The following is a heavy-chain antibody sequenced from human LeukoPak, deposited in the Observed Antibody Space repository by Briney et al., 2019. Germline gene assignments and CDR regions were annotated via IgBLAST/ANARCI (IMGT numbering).Heavy chain of an antibody. CDR2: IYYSGST. CDR1: GGSISSGGYY. Sequence: SETLSLTCTVSGGSISSGGYYWSWIRQPPGKGLEWIGYIYYSGSTNYNPSLKSRVTISVDTSKNQFSLKLSSVTAADTAVYYCARDRSDSSGWYSGWFDPWGQGTLVTVSS. J-gene: IGHJ5*02. D-gene: IGHD6-19*01. V-gene: IGHV4-61*08. CDR3: ARDRSDSSGWYSGWFDP.